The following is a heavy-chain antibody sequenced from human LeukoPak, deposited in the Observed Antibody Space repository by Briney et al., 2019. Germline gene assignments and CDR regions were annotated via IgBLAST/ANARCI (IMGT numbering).Heavy chain of an antibody. CDR3: AREVGRYCSSTSCYDDAFDI. CDR1: GGSISSGGYY. Sequence: PSQTLSLTCTVSGGSISSGGYYWSWIRQHPGKGLEWIGYIYYSGSTYYNPSLKSRVTISVDTSKNQSSLKLSSVTAADTAVYYCAREVGRYCSSTSCYDDAFDIWGQGTMVTVSS. CDR2: IYYSGST. V-gene: IGHV4-31*03. D-gene: IGHD2-2*01. J-gene: IGHJ3*02.